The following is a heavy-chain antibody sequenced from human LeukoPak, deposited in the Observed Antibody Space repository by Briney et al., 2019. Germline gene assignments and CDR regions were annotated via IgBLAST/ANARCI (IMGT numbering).Heavy chain of an antibody. V-gene: IGHV3-64D*06. D-gene: IGHD6-13*01. CDR2: IGSNGGSI. J-gene: IGHJ3*02. CDR1: GFTFSSYA. CDR3: VKPYSSSWLDAFDI. Sequence: GGSLRLSCSASGFTFSSYAMHWVRQAPGKGLEYVSVIGSNGGSIYYADSVKGRFTISRDNSKNTLYLQMSSLRAEDTAVYFCVKPYSSSWLDAFDIWGQGTMVTVSS.